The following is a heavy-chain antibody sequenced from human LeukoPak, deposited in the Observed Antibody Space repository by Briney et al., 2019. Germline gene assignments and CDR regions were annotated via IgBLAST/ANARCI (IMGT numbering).Heavy chain of an antibody. CDR3: AKNGGDSYGTGHFDY. CDR2: IGGCGDNT. J-gene: IGHJ4*02. D-gene: IGHD2-21*02. Sequence: GGSLRLSCAASGFTFSSYAMTWVRQAPGKGLEWGSAIGGCGDNTYYADSVRGRFTISRDNSKSTLYLQMNSLRAEDTAIYYCAKNGGDSYGTGHFDYWGQGTLVTVSS. V-gene: IGHV3-23*01. CDR1: GFTFSSYA.